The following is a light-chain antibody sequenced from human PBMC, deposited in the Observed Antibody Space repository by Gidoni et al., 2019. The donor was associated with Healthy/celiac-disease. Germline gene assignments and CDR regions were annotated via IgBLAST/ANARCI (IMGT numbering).Light chain of an antibody. CDR1: QGISSW. Sequence: LQMTHSPSSVSASVGDRVTITCRASQGISSWLAWYQQKPGKAPKLLTYAASSLQSGFPSRFSGSGSGTGFTLTISSLQPGDVATYYCQQAHIFPFTFGGGTKVEIK. CDR2: AAS. V-gene: IGKV1-12*01. J-gene: IGKJ4*01. CDR3: QQAHIFPFT.